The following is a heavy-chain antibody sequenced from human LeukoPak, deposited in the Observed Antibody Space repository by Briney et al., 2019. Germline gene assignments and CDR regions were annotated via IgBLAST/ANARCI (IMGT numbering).Heavy chain of an antibody. CDR1: GFTFSDYF. J-gene: IGHJ4*02. D-gene: IGHD1-1*01. V-gene: IGHV3-11*04. Sequence: GGSLRLSCVASGFTFSDYFMSWIRQAPGKGLEWLSFINSAGDNIYYADSVEGRFTISRDNAKKTLYLEMNSLRMEDTAIYYCAKDVGNWIPDYWGQGTLVTVSS. CDR2: INSAGDNI. CDR3: AKDVGNWIPDY.